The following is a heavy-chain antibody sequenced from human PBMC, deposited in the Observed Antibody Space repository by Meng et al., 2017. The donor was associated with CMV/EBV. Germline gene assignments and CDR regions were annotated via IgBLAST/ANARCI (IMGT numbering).Heavy chain of an antibody. J-gene: IGHJ4*02. CDR3: ARVPYSSSWYEPSPVY. CDR2: ISSSSSYI. D-gene: IGHD6-13*01. V-gene: IGHV3-21*01. CDR1: GFTFSSYS. Sequence: GSLKISCAASGFTFSSYSMNWVRQAPGKGLEWVSSISSSSSYIYYADSVKGRFTISRDNAKNSLYLQMNSLRAEDTAVYYCARVPYSSSWYEPSPVYWGQGTLVTVSS.